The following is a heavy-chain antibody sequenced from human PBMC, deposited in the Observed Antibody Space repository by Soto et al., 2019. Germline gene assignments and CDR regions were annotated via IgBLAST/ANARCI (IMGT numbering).Heavy chain of an antibody. Sequence: GASVKVSCKASGGTFSSYTISWVRQAPGQGLEWMGRIIPILGIANYAQKFQGRVTITADKSTSTAYMELSSLRSEDTAVYYCARGGYCSSTSCYRRFFDYWGQGTLVTVSS. CDR1: GGTFSSYT. J-gene: IGHJ4*02. CDR3: ARGGYCSSTSCYRRFFDY. CDR2: IIPILGIA. V-gene: IGHV1-69*02. D-gene: IGHD2-2*01.